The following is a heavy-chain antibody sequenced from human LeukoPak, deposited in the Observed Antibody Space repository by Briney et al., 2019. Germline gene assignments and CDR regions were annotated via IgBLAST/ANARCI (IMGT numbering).Heavy chain of an antibody. CDR3: ARGKYSGYDAGIYYFDY. Sequence: GGSLRLSCAASGFTFSSYEMNWVRQAPGKGLEGVSYISSNCSTIYYADSVKGRFTISRDNDKNSLYLQMNSLRAEDTAVYYCARGKYSGYDAGIYYFDYWGQGTLVTVSS. J-gene: IGHJ4*02. CDR2: ISSNCSTI. V-gene: IGHV3-48*03. D-gene: IGHD5-12*01. CDR1: GFTFSSYE.